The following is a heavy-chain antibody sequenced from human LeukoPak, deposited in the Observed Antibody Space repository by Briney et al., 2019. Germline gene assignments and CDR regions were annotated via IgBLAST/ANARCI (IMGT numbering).Heavy chain of an antibody. CDR1: GGSISSGSYY. J-gene: IGHJ6*03. D-gene: IGHD4/OR15-4a*01. CDR2: IYTSGST. V-gene: IGHV4-61*02. Sequence: SETLSLTCTVSGGSISSGSYYWSWIRQPAGKGLEWIGRIYTSGSTNYNPSLKSRVTISVDTSKNRFSLKLSSVTAADTAVYYCARSIGVRTMYYYYYMDVWGKGTTVTISS. CDR3: ARSIGVRTMYYYYYMDV.